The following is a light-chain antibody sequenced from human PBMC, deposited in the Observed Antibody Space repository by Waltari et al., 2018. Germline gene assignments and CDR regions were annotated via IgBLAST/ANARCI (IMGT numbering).Light chain of an antibody. Sequence: QSVLTQPPSASGTPGQRVTISCSGGTSNIGRNTVNWYRQVPGTAPKLLIYDINQRPSGVPDRFSGSKSGTSASLAISGLQSEDEADYYCAAWDDSLNVWIFGGGTKVTVL. CDR3: AAWDDSLNVWI. V-gene: IGLV1-44*01. J-gene: IGLJ2*01. CDR2: DIN. CDR1: TSNIGRNT.